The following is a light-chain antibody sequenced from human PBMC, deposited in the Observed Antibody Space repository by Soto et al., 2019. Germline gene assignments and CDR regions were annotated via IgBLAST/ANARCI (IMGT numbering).Light chain of an antibody. Sequence: QSVLTQPPSVSGAPGQRVTISCTGSSSNIGAGYDVHWYQQLPGTAPKLLIYSDTHRPSGVPDRFSGSKSGTSASLAITGLQAEDEADYYCQSYDSSLGGKVFGGGTKVTVL. CDR2: SDT. CDR3: QSYDSSLGGKV. V-gene: IGLV1-40*01. J-gene: IGLJ2*01. CDR1: SSNIGAGYD.